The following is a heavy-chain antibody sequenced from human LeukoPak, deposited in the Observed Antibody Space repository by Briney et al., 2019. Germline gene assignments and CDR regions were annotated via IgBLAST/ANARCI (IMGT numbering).Heavy chain of an antibody. CDR1: GFSFSNYD. CDR2: IWYDGSNK. V-gene: IGHV3-33*01. J-gene: IGHJ4*02. CDR3: ARGDPTVTTKQNFDY. Sequence: GRSLRLSCAASGFSFSNYDMHWVRQAPGKGLEWVAVIWYDGSNKCYADSVKGRFTISRDNSKNTLYLQMNSLRVEDTAVYYCARGDPTVTTKQNFDYWGQGTLVTVSS. D-gene: IGHD4-17*01.